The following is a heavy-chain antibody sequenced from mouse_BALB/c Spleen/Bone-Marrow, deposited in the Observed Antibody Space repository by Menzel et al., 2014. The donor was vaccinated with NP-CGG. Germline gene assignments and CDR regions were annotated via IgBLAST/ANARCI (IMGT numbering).Heavy chain of an antibody. CDR2: IDPSDSYT. CDR3: SASTANMQLNSRASRDSAVYYWKRGLHDNSGY. CDR1: GYTFTSYW. J-gene: IGHJ2*01. Sequence: VKLMESGAELVKPGASVKLSCKASGYTFTSYWMHWVKQRPGQGLEWIGEIDPSDSYTNYNQKFKGKAILTVDKSSSSYTSFSQKYKDKAKRAVDKSASTANMQLNSRASRDSAVYYWKRGLHDNSGYWGQGTTLTVSS. V-gene: IGHV1-69*02. D-gene: IGHD1-1*01.